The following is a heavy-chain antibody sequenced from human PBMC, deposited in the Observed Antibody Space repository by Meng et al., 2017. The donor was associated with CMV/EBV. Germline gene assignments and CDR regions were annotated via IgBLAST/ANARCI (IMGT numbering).Heavy chain of an antibody. CDR1: GYTFTAYY. V-gene: IGHV1-2*02. Sequence: ASVKVSCKASGYTFTAYYMHWVRQAPGQGPEWMGWINPNSGGTNYAQKFQGRVTMTRDTSISTAYMELSRLRSDDTAVYYCARGWIQLWLMGYWGQGTLVTVSS. D-gene: IGHD5-18*01. CDR3: ARGWIQLWLMGY. J-gene: IGHJ4*02. CDR2: INPNSGGT.